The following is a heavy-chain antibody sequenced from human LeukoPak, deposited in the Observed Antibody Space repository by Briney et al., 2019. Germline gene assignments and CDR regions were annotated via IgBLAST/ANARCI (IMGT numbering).Heavy chain of an antibody. J-gene: IGHJ3*02. CDR2: VGHGGTT. Sequence: SETLSLTCAVYGGSLNDYLWSWIRQPPGQGLEWIGEVGHGGTTNYNPSLKSRVTISVDTSKSQFSLRLTSVTAADTAVYYCARELISSRAAFDTWGQGTVVTVSS. CDR3: ARELISSRAAFDT. CDR1: GGSLNDYL. V-gene: IGHV4-34*01. D-gene: IGHD3-10*01.